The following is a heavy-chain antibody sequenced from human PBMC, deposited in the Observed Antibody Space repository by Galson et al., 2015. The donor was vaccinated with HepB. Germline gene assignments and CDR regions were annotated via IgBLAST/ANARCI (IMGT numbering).Heavy chain of an antibody. Sequence: FLRLSCAASGFTFSSYSLNWVRQAPGKGLEWVSYISSGSSTIYYADSVKGRFTISRDNAKNSLYLQMNSLRAEDTAKYYCTRSGTSSRGAFDIWGQGTIVTVSS. CDR3: TRSGTSSRGAFDI. J-gene: IGHJ3*02. CDR2: ISSGSSTI. CDR1: GFTFSSYS. D-gene: IGHD1-14*01. V-gene: IGHV3-48*01.